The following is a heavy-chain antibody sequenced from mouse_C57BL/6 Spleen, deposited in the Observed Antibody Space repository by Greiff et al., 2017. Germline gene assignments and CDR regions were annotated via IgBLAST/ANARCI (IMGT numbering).Heavy chain of an antibody. J-gene: IGHJ3*01. CDR1: GFNIKDYY. V-gene: IGHV14-2*01. CDR2: IDPEDGET. Sequence: EVQLQQPGAELVKPGASVKLSCTASGFNIKDYYMHWVKQRTEQGLAWIGRIDPEDGETKYAPKFQGKATITADTSSNTAYLQLSSLTSEDTAVYYGARGIYDGYYVSAWFAYWGQGTLVTVSA. D-gene: IGHD2-3*01. CDR3: ARGIYDGYYVSAWFAY.